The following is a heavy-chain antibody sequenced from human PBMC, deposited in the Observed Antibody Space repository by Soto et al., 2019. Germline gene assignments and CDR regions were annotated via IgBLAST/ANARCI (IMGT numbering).Heavy chain of an antibody. J-gene: IGHJ4*02. Sequence: SETLSLTCTVSGGSISSSSYYWGWIRQPPGKGLEWIGSIYYSGSTYYNPSLKSRVTISVDTSKNQFSLKLSSVTAADTAVYYCARPPDSSSWYFDYWGQGTLVTVSS. D-gene: IGHD6-13*01. CDR2: IYYSGST. CDR3: ARPPDSSSWYFDY. CDR1: GGSISSSSYY. V-gene: IGHV4-39*01.